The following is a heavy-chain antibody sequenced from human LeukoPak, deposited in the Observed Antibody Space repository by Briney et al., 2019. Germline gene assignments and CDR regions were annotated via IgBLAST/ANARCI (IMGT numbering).Heavy chain of an antibody. Sequence: PSQTLSLTCTVSGGSIRSGSYYWSWIRQPAGKGLEWIGRIYTSGSTNYNPSLKSRVTISVDTSKNQFSLKLSSVTAADTAVYYCARDPVYSYGFDPWGQGTLVTVSS. V-gene: IGHV4-61*02. CDR3: ARDPVYSYGFDP. D-gene: IGHD5-18*01. CDR2: IYTSGST. J-gene: IGHJ5*02. CDR1: GGSIRSGSYY.